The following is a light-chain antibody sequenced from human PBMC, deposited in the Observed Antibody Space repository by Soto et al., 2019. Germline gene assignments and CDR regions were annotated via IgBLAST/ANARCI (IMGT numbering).Light chain of an antibody. CDR2: EVT. Sequence: QSALPQPPSSSGSPGQSVAISCTGTSSDVGGYNYVSWYQQHPGKAPKLIIYEVTKRPSGVPDRFSGSKSGNTASLTVSGLQAEDEADYYCNSYGGSNNLVFGTGTKLTVL. J-gene: IGLJ1*01. CDR1: SSDVGGYNY. V-gene: IGLV2-8*01. CDR3: NSYGGSNNLV.